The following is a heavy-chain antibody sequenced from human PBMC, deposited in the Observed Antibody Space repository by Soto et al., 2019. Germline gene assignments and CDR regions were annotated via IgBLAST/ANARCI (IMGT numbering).Heavy chain of an antibody. CDR3: ARDSGYYAILTGPIPGDY. CDR2: IYSGGST. Sequence: GGSLRLSCAASGFTVSSNYMSWVRQAPGKGLEWVSVIYSGGSTYYADSVKGRFTISRDNSKNTLYLQMNTLRAEDTAVYYCARDSGYYAILTGPIPGDYWGQGTLVTVSS. J-gene: IGHJ4*02. V-gene: IGHV3-66*01. D-gene: IGHD3-9*01. CDR1: GFTVSSNY.